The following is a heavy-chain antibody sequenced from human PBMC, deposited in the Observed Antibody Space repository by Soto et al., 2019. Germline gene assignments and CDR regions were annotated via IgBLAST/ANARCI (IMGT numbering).Heavy chain of an antibody. V-gene: IGHV3-30*18. J-gene: IGHJ4*02. Sequence: GGSLRLSCAASGFTFSAYGMHWVRQAPGKGLEWVAVISYDGNNKYYADSVQGRFTISRDNSKNTLYLQMNSLRAEDTAVYYCAKVDILTGYMGPGYRGQGTLVTVSS. D-gene: IGHD3-9*01. CDR2: ISYDGNNK. CDR3: AKVDILTGYMGPGY. CDR1: GFTFSAYG.